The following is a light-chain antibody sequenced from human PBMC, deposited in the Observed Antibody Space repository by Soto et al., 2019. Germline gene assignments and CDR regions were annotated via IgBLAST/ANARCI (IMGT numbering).Light chain of an antibody. J-gene: IGKJ4*01. CDR3: QQYHNWVT. Sequence: EIVMTQSPGTLSVSPGERATLSSGASQSVSSNLAWYQQKPGQAPRLLIYGASTRATGIPARFSGSGSGTDFTLTISSLQSEDFAVYYCQQYHNWVTFGGGTKVEIK. V-gene: IGKV3D-15*01. CDR2: GAS. CDR1: QSVSSN.